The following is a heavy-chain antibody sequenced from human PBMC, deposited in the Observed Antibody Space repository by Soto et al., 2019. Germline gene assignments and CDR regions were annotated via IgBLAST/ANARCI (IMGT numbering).Heavy chain of an antibody. Sequence: QVQLVQSEAEVKKPGASLKVSCRASGYNFANYGISWVRQAPGQGLEWMGWISAHNGDTKYAQNVQGRGTMTADTSTSTAYMEMWSLRSDDTAVYYCARDAAYNDFWGGVMELYSYNMDVWGQGTTVTV. J-gene: IGHJ6*02. V-gene: IGHV1-18*01. CDR1: GYNFANYG. D-gene: IGHD3-3*01. CDR3: ARDAAYNDFWGGVMELYSYNMDV. CDR2: ISAHNGDT.